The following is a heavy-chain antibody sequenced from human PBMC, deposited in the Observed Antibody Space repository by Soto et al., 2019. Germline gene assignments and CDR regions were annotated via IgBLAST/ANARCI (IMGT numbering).Heavy chain of an antibody. V-gene: IGHV3-23*01. CDR1: GFVFSRYA. CDR2: ISNTGGVA. CDR3: AKDWMGLGYFFEY. J-gene: IGHJ4*02. D-gene: IGHD5-18*01. Sequence: GGSLRLSCEATGFVFSRYAMNWVRQDPGKGLEWIASISNTGGVAYYADSVKGRFTISRDNSKNTLYLQMNTLRVEDTAIYYCAKDWMGLGYFFEYWGQGTPVTVSS.